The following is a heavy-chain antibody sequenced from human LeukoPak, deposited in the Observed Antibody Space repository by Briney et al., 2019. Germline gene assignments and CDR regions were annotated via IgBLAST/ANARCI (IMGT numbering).Heavy chain of an antibody. D-gene: IGHD4-17*01. J-gene: IGHJ6*02. CDR3: ARDSDATVTTFYLGMDV. V-gene: IGHV3-30-3*01. CDR2: ISYDGSNK. Sequence: GRSLRLSCAASGFTFSSYAMHWVRQAPGKGLEWVAVISYDGSNKYYADSVKGRFTISRDNSKNTLYLQINSLRAEDTAVYYCARDSDATVTTFYLGMDVWGQGTTVTVSS. CDR1: GFTFSSYA.